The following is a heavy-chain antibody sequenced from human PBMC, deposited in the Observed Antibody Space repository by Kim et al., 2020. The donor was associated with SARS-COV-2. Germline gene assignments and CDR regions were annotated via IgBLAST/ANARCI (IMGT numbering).Heavy chain of an antibody. D-gene: IGHD3-10*01. V-gene: IGHV3-30*18. Sequence: GGSLRLSCAASGFTFSSYGMHWVRQAPGKGLEWVAVISYDGSNKYYGDSVKGRFTISRDNSKNTLYVQMNSLRAEDTAVYYCAKAGASANYHYYGMDVWGHGTTVTVSS. CDR3: AKAGASANYHYYGMDV. J-gene: IGHJ6*02. CDR1: GFTFSSYG. CDR2: ISYDGSNK.